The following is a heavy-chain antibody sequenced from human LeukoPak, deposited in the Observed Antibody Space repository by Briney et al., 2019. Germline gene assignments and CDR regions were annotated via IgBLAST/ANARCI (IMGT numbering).Heavy chain of an antibody. CDR3: ARHLDYYDSSGYYRGTQFDY. D-gene: IGHD3-22*01. J-gene: IGHJ4*02. Sequence: SETLSLTCTVSGGSISSYYWGWIRQPPGKGLEWIGSIYYSGSTYYNPSLKSRVTISVDTSKNQFSLKLSSVTAADTAVYYCARHLDYYDSSGYYRGTQFDYWGQGTLVTVSS. CDR1: GGSISSYY. V-gene: IGHV4-39*01. CDR2: IYYSGST.